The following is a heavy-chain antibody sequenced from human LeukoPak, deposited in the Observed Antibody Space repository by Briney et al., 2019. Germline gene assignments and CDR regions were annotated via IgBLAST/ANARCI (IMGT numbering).Heavy chain of an antibody. D-gene: IGHD3-9*01. CDR1: GGSVSSGSYY. V-gene: IGHV4-61*01. J-gene: IGHJ5*02. CDR3: ARTTGRYLQFDP. CDR2: IYYSGST. Sequence: SETLSLTYTVSGGSVSSGSYYWSWIRQPPGKGLEWIGYIYYSGSTNYNPSLKSRVTISVDTSKNQFSLKLSSVTAADTAVYYCARTTGRYLQFDPWGQGTLVTVSS.